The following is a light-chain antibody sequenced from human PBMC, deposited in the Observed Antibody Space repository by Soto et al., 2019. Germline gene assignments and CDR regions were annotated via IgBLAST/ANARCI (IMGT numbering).Light chain of an antibody. J-gene: IGKJ3*01. Sequence: VLTQYTGTLSLSPGEMASLSCRASQNVTSTYLAWYQQRPGQPPRLLIYAAFSRATGVPDRFSASGSGTEFTLTITRLEPEDFAVYYCHYHDSSPEFAFGPGTIVDVK. V-gene: IGKV3-20*01. CDR3: HYHDSSPEFA. CDR2: AAF. CDR1: QNVTSTY.